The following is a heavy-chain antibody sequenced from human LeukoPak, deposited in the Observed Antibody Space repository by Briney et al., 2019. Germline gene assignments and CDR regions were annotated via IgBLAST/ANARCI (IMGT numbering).Heavy chain of an antibody. J-gene: IGHJ2*01. CDR1: GGSISSYY. D-gene: IGHD1-26*01. CDR3: ANLLRGYWYFDL. V-gene: IGHV4-59*01. CDR2: IYYSGST. Sequence: SETLSLTCTVSGGSISSYYWSWIRQPPGKGLEWIGYIYYSGSTNYNPSLKSRVTITVDTSKNQFSLKLSSVTVADTAVYYCANLLRGYWYFDLWGRGTLVTVSS.